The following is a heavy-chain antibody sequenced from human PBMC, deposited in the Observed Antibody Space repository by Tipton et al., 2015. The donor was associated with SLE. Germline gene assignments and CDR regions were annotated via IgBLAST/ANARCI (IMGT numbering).Heavy chain of an antibody. V-gene: IGHV4-39*07. D-gene: IGHD3-16*01. Sequence: TLSLTCTVSGGSISSVGYYWGWIRQPPGKGLEWIGNIYHSGSTYYNPSLKSRVTISLDTSKNQFSLRLSSVTAADTAVYYCAREGKGDYDYVWGSPPLNYWGQGTLVTVSS. CDR2: IYHSGST. CDR1: GGSISSVGYY. J-gene: IGHJ4*02. CDR3: AREGKGDYDYVWGSPPLNY.